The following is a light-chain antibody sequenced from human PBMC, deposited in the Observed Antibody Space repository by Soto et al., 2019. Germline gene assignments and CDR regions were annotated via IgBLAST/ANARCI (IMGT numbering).Light chain of an antibody. CDR3: QQLNSYPRT. CDR2: AAS. J-gene: IGKJ1*01. Sequence: DIQLTQSPSFLSASVGERVTITCRASQGIGSYLAWYQQKPGKAPKLLIYAASTLQSGVPSRFSGSGSGTEFTLTISSLQPEEVATYYCQQLNSYPRTFGQGTKVEIK. V-gene: IGKV1-9*01. CDR1: QGIGSY.